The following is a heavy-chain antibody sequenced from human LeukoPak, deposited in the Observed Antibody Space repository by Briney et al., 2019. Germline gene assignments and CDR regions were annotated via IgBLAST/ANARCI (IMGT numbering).Heavy chain of an antibody. CDR2: IYPDDSGP. J-gene: IGHJ2*01. D-gene: IGHD4-23*01. CDR1: GYTFIAYW. V-gene: IGHV5-51*01. Sequence: GESLKIFCEGSGYTFIAYWIGWVRQMPGKGLKWMGIIYPDDSGPKYSPSFEGEVSISVDKSINTAYLQWDSLKASDTAMYYCATASGGNMAVRYFDLWGRGTQVTVSS. CDR3: ATASGGNMAVRYFDL.